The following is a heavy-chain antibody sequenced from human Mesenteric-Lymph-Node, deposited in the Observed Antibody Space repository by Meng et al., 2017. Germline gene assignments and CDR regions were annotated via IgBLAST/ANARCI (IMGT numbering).Heavy chain of an antibody. D-gene: IGHD1-26*01. Sequence: GGSLRLSCAASGFTFSTSWMSWVRQAPGKGLEWVANIKQDGSEKYYVDSVKGQFTISRDNAKNSLYLQMNSLRAEDTAVYYCARGGGSYGYWGQGTLVTVSS. CDR2: IKQDGSEK. CDR1: GFTFSTSW. CDR3: ARGGGSYGY. V-gene: IGHV3-7*01. J-gene: IGHJ4*02.